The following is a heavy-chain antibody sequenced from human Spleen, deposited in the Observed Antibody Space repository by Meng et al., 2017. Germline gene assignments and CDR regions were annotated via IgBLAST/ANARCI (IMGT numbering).Heavy chain of an antibody. D-gene: IGHD6-13*01. Sequence: QVEVVEAGAEVKEPGASVKVSCKPSGYPFTAYYIHWVRQAPGQGLEWMGHIIPNSGDTLYAPKFQGRVSMTGDTSISTAYMELSGLRSDDTAMYYCARDEDISAAGKLFGDYWGQGTLVTVSS. V-gene: IGHV1-2*06. CDR3: ARDEDISAAGKLFGDY. CDR1: GYPFTAYY. J-gene: IGHJ4*02. CDR2: IIPNSGDT.